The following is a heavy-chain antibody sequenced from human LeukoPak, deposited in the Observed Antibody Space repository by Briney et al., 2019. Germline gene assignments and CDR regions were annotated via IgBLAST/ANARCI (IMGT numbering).Heavy chain of an antibody. CDR3: TRGGRDGFDI. Sequence: SLRLSSAASGFTFSSYAMHCVRQAPGKGVVWVTVITYDGTNKYYADSVKGRFTISRENARSSLYLQMDSLRVGDTALYYCTRGGRDGFDIWGQGTMVTVSS. J-gene: IGHJ3*02. CDR2: ITYDGTNK. CDR1: GFTFSSYA. D-gene: IGHD2-15*01. V-gene: IGHV3-30*14.